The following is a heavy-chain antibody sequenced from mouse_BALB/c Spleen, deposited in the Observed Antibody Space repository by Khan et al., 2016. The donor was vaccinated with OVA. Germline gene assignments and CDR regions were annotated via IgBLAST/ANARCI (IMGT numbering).Heavy chain of an antibody. CDR2: ISYSGST. V-gene: IGHV3-2*02. D-gene: IGHD2-2*01. CDR3: ARNGSQYNYAMDY. J-gene: IGHJ4*01. CDR1: GYSITSDYA. Sequence: QLKESGPGLVKPSQSLSLTCTVTGYSITSDYAWNWIRQFPGNKLEWMGYISYSGSTNYNHALKSRISITRDTSKNQFFLQLNSVTTEDTATYYCARNGSQYNYAMDYWGQGTSVTVSS.